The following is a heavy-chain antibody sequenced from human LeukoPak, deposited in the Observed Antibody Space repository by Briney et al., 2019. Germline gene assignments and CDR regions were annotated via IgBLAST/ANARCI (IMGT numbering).Heavy chain of an antibody. CDR2: ISGSGGST. Sequence: GGSLRLSCAASGFTFSSYAMSWVRQAPGKGLEWVSAISGSGGSTYYADSVKGRFTISRDNSKNTLYPQMNSLRAEDTAVYYCAKDLRYYDFWSGYSNWFDPWGQGTLVTVSS. D-gene: IGHD3-3*01. J-gene: IGHJ5*02. CDR1: GFTFSSYA. CDR3: AKDLRYYDFWSGYSNWFDP. V-gene: IGHV3-23*01.